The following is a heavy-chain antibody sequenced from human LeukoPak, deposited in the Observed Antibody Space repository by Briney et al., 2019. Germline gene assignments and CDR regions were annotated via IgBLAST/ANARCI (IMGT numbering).Heavy chain of an antibody. Sequence: AGGSLRLSCVASGFTFSSYAMSWVREDPGKGREWVSAFSGSGNSTYYADFVKGRFTISRDNSKNTLYLQMNSLRAEDTAVYYCAKGRYELGGWGQGTLVTVSS. D-gene: IGHD3-16*01. J-gene: IGHJ4*02. CDR2: FSGSGNST. V-gene: IGHV3-23*01. CDR1: GFTFSSYA. CDR3: AKGRYELGG.